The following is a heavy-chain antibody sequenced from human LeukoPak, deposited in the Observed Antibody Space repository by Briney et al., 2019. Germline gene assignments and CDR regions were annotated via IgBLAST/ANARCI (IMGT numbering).Heavy chain of an antibody. D-gene: IGHD2-21*01. Sequence: GASVKVSCRASGYTFTCYYMHWVRQAPGQGLEWMGWINPNSGGTNYAQKFQGRVTITADESTSTAYMELSSLRSEDTAVYYCARAPYSNWFDPWGQGTLVTVSS. CDR2: INPNSGGT. J-gene: IGHJ5*02. V-gene: IGHV1-2*02. CDR1: GYTFTCYY. CDR3: ARAPYSNWFDP.